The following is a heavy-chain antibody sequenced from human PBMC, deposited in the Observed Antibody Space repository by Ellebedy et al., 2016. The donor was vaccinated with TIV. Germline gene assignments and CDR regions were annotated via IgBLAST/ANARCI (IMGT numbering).Heavy chain of an antibody. CDR1: GYTFSTYD. J-gene: IGHJ4*02. V-gene: IGHV1-8*01. D-gene: IGHD3-16*02. CDR2: LNPNSGVT. Sequence: ASVKVSCKASGYTFSTYDINWVRQASGQGFEWMGWLNPNSGVTTYAQKFQGRVTMTRDISIETAYMELSGRTSEDTAVYFCAVLGDYVWGSYRYSGNYWGQGTQVTVSS. CDR3: AVLGDYVWGSYRYSGNY.